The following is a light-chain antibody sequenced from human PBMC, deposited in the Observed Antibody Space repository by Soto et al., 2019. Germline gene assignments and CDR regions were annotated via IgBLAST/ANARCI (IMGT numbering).Light chain of an antibody. CDR2: SNN. Sequence: QSVLTQPPSASGTPGQRGIMSCSGSSSNIRSHTVNWYQQLPGTAPKLLIYSNNQRPSGVPDRFSGSKSGTSASLAISGLQSEDEADYYCAAWDDSLNGVAFGRGTQLTVL. J-gene: IGLJ3*02. V-gene: IGLV1-44*01. CDR1: SSNIRSHT. CDR3: AAWDDSLNGVA.